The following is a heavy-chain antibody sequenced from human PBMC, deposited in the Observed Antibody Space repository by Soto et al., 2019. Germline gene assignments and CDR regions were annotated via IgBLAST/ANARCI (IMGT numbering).Heavy chain of an antibody. CDR3: AKDGVELHVDYYYYYMDV. D-gene: IGHD1-26*01. CDR1: GFTFDDYA. Sequence: EVQLVESGGGLVQPGRSLRLSCAASGFTFDDYAMHWVRQAPGKGLAWVSGISWNSGSIGYADSVKGRFTISRDNAKNSLYLQMNSLRAEDTALYYCAKDGVELHVDYYYYYMDVWGKGTTVTVSS. CDR2: ISWNSGSI. J-gene: IGHJ6*03. V-gene: IGHV3-9*01.